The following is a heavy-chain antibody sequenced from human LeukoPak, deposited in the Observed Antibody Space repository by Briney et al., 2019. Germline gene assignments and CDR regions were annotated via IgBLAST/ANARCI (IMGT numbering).Heavy chain of an antibody. D-gene: IGHD3-10*01. J-gene: IGHJ4*02. CDR1: GGSISSGGYS. CDR2: IYHSGST. Sequence: KTSETLSLTCTVSGGSISSGGYSWSWIRQPPGKGLEWIGYIYHSGSTYYNPSLKSRVTISVDKSKNQFSLKLTSVTAADTAVYFCAAFGELFPRDCYWGQGTLVTVSS. CDR3: AAFGELFPRDCY. V-gene: IGHV4-30-2*01.